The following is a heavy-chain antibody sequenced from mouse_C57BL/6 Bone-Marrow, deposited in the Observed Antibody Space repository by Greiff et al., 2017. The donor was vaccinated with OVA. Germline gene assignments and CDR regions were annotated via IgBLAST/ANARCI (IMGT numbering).Heavy chain of an antibody. J-gene: IGHJ1*03. CDR1: GYSITSDY. CDR2: ISYSGST. Sequence: EVKVVESGPGLAKPSQTLSLTCSVTGYSITSDYWNWIRKFPGNKLEYMGYISYSGSTYYNPSLNSRISITRDTSKNQYYLQLNSVTTEDTATYYCARSYDYHWYFDVWGTGTTVTVSS. D-gene: IGHD2-4*01. V-gene: IGHV3-8*01. CDR3: ARSYDYHWYFDV.